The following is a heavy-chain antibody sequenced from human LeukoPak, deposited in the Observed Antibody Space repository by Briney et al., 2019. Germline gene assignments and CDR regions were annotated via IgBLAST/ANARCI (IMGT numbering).Heavy chain of an antibody. CDR1: GFTFSSYS. D-gene: IGHD6-6*01. Sequence: GGSLRLSCAASGFTFSSYSMNWVSQAPGKRLEWVSSISSSSSYIYYADSVKGRFTISRDNAKNSLYLQMNSLRAEDTAVYYCARASSYSSSFSQHWGQGTLVTVSS. CDR3: ARASSYSSSFSQH. J-gene: IGHJ1*01. CDR2: ISSSSSYI. V-gene: IGHV3-21*01.